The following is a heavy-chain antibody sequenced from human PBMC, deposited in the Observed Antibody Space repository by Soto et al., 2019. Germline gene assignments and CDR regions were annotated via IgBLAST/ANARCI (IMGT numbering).Heavy chain of an antibody. CDR3: ARDGSGYNF. J-gene: IGHJ4*02. CDR2: IVPVFGRP. V-gene: IGHV1-69*13. D-gene: IGHD5-18*01. CDR1: GGSFSNFG. Sequence: SVKVSCKASGGSFSNFGISWVRQAPGQGLEWMGGIVPVFGRPNYAQRFRGRLTITADESTSTGYMELISLRSDDTAVYYCARDGSGYNFWGQGTQVTVSS.